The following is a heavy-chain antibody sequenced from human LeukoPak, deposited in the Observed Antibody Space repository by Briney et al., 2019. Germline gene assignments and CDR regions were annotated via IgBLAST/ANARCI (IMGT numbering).Heavy chain of an antibody. V-gene: IGHV3-23*01. D-gene: IGHD3-22*01. CDR1: GFTFSSYA. Sequence: GGSLRLSCAASGFTFSSYAMSWVRQAPGKGLEWVSAISGSGGSTYYADSVKGRFTISRDNSKNTLYLQMNSLRAEDTAVYYCAKAYYYDSSGYSPYYYGMDVWGQGTTVTVSS. CDR2: ISGSGGST. CDR3: AKAYYYDSSGYSPYYYGMDV. J-gene: IGHJ6*02.